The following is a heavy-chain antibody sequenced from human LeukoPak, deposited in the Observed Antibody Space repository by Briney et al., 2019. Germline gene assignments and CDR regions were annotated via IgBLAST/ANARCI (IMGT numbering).Heavy chain of an antibody. Sequence: SETLSLTRIHSVGSLSSYYWSWIRPPPQKGLEWVGYTHFIGTTNYNPPLQRRASLPIDTPTRQISLMLKSLTDAATAGCFCASGWYGDGGYWGQEILVTVSS. D-gene: IGHD6-19*01. CDR1: VGSLSSYY. CDR3: ASGWYGDGGY. V-gene: IGHV4-59*03. CDR2: THFIGTT. J-gene: IGHJ4*02.